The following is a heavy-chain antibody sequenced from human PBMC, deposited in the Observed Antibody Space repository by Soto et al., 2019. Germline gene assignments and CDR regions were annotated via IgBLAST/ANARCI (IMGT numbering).Heavy chain of an antibody. J-gene: IGHJ5*02. Sequence: QVQLVQSGAEVKKPGASVKVSCKVSGYTLNEVAMPWVRQAPGKGLEWLGGFDPDEAETIYAQHFQGRVTMTEDTSTDTVYMELCSLRSEDTALYFCTTYHGDYNFDHWGQGTLVTVSS. CDR3: TTYHGDYNFDH. D-gene: IGHD4-17*01. V-gene: IGHV1-24*01. CDR2: FDPDEAET. CDR1: GYTLNEVA.